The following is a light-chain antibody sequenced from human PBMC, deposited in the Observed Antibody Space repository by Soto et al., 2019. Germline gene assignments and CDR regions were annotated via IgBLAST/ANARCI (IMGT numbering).Light chain of an antibody. J-gene: IGKJ4*01. CDR2: GAS. Sequence: EIVLTQSPGTLSLSPGERATLSCRASQSVSSSYLAWYQQKPGQAPRLLIYGASSRATGIPDRFSGSGSVTNFTLTSSRLEHEDFAVYYCQQYGSPLLTFGGGTKVEIK. V-gene: IGKV3-20*01. CDR1: QSVSSSY. CDR3: QQYGSPLLT.